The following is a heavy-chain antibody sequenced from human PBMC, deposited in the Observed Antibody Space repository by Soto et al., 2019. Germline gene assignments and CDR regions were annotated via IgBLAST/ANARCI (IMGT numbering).Heavy chain of an antibody. D-gene: IGHD3-22*01. J-gene: IGHJ5*02. CDR1: GFTFGDYA. CDR2: IRSKAYGGTT. CDR3: TRDAQYYYDSSGLSGWFDP. Sequence: GGSLRLSCTASGFTFGDYAMSWVRQAPGKGLEWVGFIRSKAYGGTTEYAASVKGRFTISRDDSKSIAYLQMNSLKTEDTAVYYCTRDAQYYYDSSGLSGWFDPWGQGTLVTV. V-gene: IGHV3-49*04.